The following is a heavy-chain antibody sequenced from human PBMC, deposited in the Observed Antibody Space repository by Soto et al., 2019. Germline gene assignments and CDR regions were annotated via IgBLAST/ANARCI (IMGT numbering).Heavy chain of an antibody. CDR3: ARDYDFWSGYSRDESYYYYGMDV. J-gene: IGHJ6*02. Sequence: GALILSCAASGFTFNIYWMHWVRQAPGKGLVWVSRINSDGSTTSYADSVKGRFTISRDNTKNTLYLQMNSLRAEDTALYYCARDYDFWSGYSRDESYYYYGMDVWGQGTTVTVSS. CDR2: INSDGSTT. CDR1: GFTFNIYW. D-gene: IGHD3-3*01. V-gene: IGHV3-74*01.